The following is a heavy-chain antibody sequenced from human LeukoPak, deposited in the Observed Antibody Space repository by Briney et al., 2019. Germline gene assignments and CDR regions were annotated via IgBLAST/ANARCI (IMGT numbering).Heavy chain of an antibody. J-gene: IGHJ4*02. V-gene: IGHV1-18*01. CDR2: ISAYNGNT. CDR3: ARDARYFDWLKSNFDY. D-gene: IGHD3-9*01. CDR1: GYTFTSYG. Sequence: GASVKVSCKASGYTFTSYGISWVRQAPGQGLEWMGWISAYNGNTNYAQKLQGRVTMTTDTSTSTAYMELRSLRSDDTAVCYCARDARYFDWLKSNFDYWGQGTLVTVSS.